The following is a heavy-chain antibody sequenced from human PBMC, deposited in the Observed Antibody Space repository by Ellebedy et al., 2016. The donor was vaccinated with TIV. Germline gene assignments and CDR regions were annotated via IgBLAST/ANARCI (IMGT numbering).Heavy chain of an antibody. CDR2: IRSKAYGGTT. CDR1: GFTFGDYA. Sequence: GGSLRLSCTASGFTFGDYAMSWLRQAPGKGLEWVGFIRSKAYGGTTEYAASVKGRFTISRDDSKSIAYLQMNSLKTEDTAVYYCTRRDGWELQYYFDAWGQGTRVTVSS. CDR3: TRRDGWELQYYFDA. J-gene: IGHJ4*02. D-gene: IGHD1-26*01. V-gene: IGHV3-49*03.